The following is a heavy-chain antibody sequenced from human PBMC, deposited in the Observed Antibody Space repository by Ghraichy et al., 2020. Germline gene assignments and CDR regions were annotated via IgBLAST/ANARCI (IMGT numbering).Heavy chain of an antibody. J-gene: IGHJ3*02. V-gene: IGHV3-23*01. CDR1: GFTFSSYA. D-gene: IGHD2-8*02. CDR3: AKYSSHWWNDVLDI. Sequence: GGSLRLSCAASGFTFSSYAMGWVRQAPGKGLEWVSTITGSGDKTQYADSVKGRFTFSRDNSKNTLYLQLSSLRAEDTAVYYCAKYSSHWWNDVLDIWGQGTMVTVSS. CDR2: ITGSGDKT.